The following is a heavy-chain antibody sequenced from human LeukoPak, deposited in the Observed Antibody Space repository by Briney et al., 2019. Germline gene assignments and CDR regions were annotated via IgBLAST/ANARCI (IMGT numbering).Heavy chain of an antibody. V-gene: IGHV3-21*01. CDR1: GFTFSSYS. Sequence: GGSLRLSCAASGFTFSSYSMNWVRQAPGKGLEWVSSISSSSSYIYYADSVKDRFTISRDNAKNSLYLQMNSLRAEDTAVYYCARDKGDDILTGSPYFDYWGQGTLVTVSS. D-gene: IGHD3-9*01. CDR3: ARDKGDDILTGSPYFDY. CDR2: ISSSSSYI. J-gene: IGHJ4*02.